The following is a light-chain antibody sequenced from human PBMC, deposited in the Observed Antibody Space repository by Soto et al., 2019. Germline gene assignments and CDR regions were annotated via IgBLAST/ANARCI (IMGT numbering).Light chain of an antibody. CDR1: QDISNY. J-gene: IGKJ5*01. V-gene: IGKV1-33*01. CDR3: QQYDNPT. CDR2: DAS. Sequence: DIQMTQSPSSLSASVGDRVTITCQASQDISNYLNWYQQKPGKAPKLLIYDASNLETGVPSRFSGSGSGTDFTFTISSLQPEDIATYYCQQYDNPTFGRGTRLEIK.